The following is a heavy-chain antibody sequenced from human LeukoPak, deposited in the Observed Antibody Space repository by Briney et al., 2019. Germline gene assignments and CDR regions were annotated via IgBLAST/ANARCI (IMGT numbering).Heavy chain of an antibody. J-gene: IGHJ4*02. Sequence: SGTLSLNCGVSGGSITLTNYWTWARQPPGKGLEWIGEVNLQGSTNYNPSLMGRVAISVHTSENHVSLQLTSVTAADTAVYYCARGGGPYRPLDYSGQGTLVTVSS. CDR1: GGSITLTNY. CDR3: ARGGGPYRPLDY. V-gene: IGHV4-4*02. CDR2: VNLQGST.